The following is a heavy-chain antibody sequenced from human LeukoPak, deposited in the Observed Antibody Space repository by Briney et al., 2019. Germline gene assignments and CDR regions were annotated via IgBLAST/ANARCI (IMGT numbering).Heavy chain of an antibody. Sequence: GGSLRLSCAASGFTFSSYSMNWVRQAPGKGLEWVAFIRYDGSNKYYADSVKGRFTISRDNSKNTLYLQMNSLRAEDTAVYYCARSGGFGELQHDYFDYWGQGTLVTVSS. J-gene: IGHJ4*02. V-gene: IGHV3-30*02. D-gene: IGHD3-10*01. CDR3: ARSGGFGELQHDYFDY. CDR1: GFTFSSYS. CDR2: IRYDGSNK.